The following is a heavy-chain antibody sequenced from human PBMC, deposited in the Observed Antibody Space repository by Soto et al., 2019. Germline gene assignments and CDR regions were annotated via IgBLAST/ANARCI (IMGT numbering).Heavy chain of an antibody. CDR1: GGTFSSYT. CDR2: IIPILGIA. CDR3: ARDRGMAVAGTRWFDP. D-gene: IGHD6-19*01. J-gene: IGHJ5*02. Sequence: QVQLVQSGAEVKKPGSSVKVSCKASGGTFSSYTISWVRQAPGQGLEWMGRIIPILGIANYAQKFQGRVTITXXKXTXXAYMELSSLRSEDTAVYYCARDRGMAVAGTRWFDPWGQGTLVTVSS. V-gene: IGHV1-69*08.